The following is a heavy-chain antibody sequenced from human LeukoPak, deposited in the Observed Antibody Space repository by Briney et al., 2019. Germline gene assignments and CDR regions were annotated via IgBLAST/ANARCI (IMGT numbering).Heavy chain of an antibody. CDR3: ARDLPGYCSSTSCYTVY. D-gene: IGHD2-2*02. CDR2: ISSSSSTI. V-gene: IGHV3-48*01. Sequence: PGGSLRLSCAASGFTFSSYSMNWVRQAPGKGLEWVSYISSSSSTIYYADSVKGRFTISRDNAKNSLYLQMNSLRAEGTAVYYCARDLPGYCSSTSCYTVYWGQGTLVTVSS. J-gene: IGHJ4*02. CDR1: GFTFSSYS.